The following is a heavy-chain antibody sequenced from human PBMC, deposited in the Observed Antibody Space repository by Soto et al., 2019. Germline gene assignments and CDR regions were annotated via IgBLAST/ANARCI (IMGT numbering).Heavy chain of an antibody. D-gene: IGHD3-16*01. CDR2: IKQDGSEK. V-gene: IGHV3-7*03. CDR1: GFTLSSYW. CDR3: ARDRHNRGGPGDYFNY. J-gene: IGHJ4*02. Sequence: PGGSLRLSCAASGFTLSSYWMSWARQAPGKGLEWVANIKQDGSEKYYVDPVKGRFTISRDNAENPLCLKRSGSRAEDTAVYYCARDRHNRGGPGDYFNYWGQGTLVTVS.